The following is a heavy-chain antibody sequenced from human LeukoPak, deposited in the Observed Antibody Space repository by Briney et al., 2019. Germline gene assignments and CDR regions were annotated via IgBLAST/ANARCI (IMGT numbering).Heavy chain of an antibody. CDR3: AREWLGETTGYFDY. Sequence: SETLSLTCAVYGGSFSGYYWSWIRQPPGKGLEWIGEINHSGSTNYNPSLKSRVTISVDTSKNQFSLKLSSVTAADTAVYYCAREWLGETTGYFDYWGQGTLVTVSS. V-gene: IGHV4-34*01. CDR1: GGSFSGYY. CDR2: INHSGST. D-gene: IGHD3-22*01. J-gene: IGHJ4*02.